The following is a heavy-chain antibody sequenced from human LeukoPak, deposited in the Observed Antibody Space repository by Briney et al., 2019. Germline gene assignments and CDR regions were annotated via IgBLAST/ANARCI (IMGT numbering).Heavy chain of an antibody. CDR2: IIGRGGST. D-gene: IGHD3-22*01. J-gene: IGHJ3*02. Sequence: GGSLRLSCAASGFTFNSYAMSWVRQAPGKGLEWVSAIIGRGGSTYYADSVKGRFTISRDNSKNTLYLQMNSLRAEDTAVYYCAKSYDSSGYYYAPDAFDIWGQGTMVTVSS. V-gene: IGHV3-23*01. CDR3: AKSYDSSGYYYAPDAFDI. CDR1: GFTFNSYA.